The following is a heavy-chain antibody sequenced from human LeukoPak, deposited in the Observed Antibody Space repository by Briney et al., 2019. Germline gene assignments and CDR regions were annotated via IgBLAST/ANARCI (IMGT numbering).Heavy chain of an antibody. D-gene: IGHD3-22*01. J-gene: IGHJ4*02. CDR3: TRGVDTSGFY. CDR2: ISSGITYI. Sequence: PGGSLRLSCAASTFSFSSYTMNWVRQAPGKGLEWVSSISSGITYIYYADSVKGRFTISRDNAKNSLYLQMNSLKIEDTAVYYCTRGVDTSGFYWGQGTLVTVSS. V-gene: IGHV3-21*04. CDR1: TFSFSSYT.